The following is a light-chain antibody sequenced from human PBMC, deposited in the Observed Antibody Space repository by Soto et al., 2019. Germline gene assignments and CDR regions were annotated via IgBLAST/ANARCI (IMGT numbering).Light chain of an antibody. V-gene: IGKV1-39*01. CDR2: GAS. CDR1: QRIAKY. Sequence: GDTVTISCRASQRIAKYLNWYQQIPGKAPKVLIFGASSLHTGVPSRFSGSGSGTDFTLTITSLQVEDFAIYFCQQSFLTPFTFGGGSRV. J-gene: IGKJ4*01. CDR3: QQSFLTPFT.